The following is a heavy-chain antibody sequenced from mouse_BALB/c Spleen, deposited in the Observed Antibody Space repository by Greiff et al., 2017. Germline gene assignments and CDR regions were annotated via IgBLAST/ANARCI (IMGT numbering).Heavy chain of an antibody. Sequence: EVKLVESGGGLVKPGGSLKLSCAASGFTFSSYAMSWVRQTPEKRLEWVASISSGGSTYYPDSVKGRFTISRDNARNILYLQMSSLRSEDTAMYYCARGGGYYYGSGGFAYWGQGTLVTVSA. V-gene: IGHV5-6-5*01. CDR2: ISSGGST. D-gene: IGHD1-1*01. CDR1: GFTFSSYA. J-gene: IGHJ3*01. CDR3: ARGGGYYYGSGGFAY.